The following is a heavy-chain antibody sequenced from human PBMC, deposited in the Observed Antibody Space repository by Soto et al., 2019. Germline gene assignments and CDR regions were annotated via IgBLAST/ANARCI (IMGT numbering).Heavy chain of an antibody. CDR3: ARDSFDSSGWYGDY. Sequence: ASVKVSCKASGYTFTSYATHWVRQAPGQRLEWMGWINAGNGNTKYSQKFQGRVTITRDTSASTAYMELSSLRSEDTAVYYCARDSFDSSGWYGDYWGQGTLLTVSS. D-gene: IGHD6-19*01. CDR2: INAGNGNT. CDR1: GYTFTSYA. J-gene: IGHJ4*02. V-gene: IGHV1-3*01.